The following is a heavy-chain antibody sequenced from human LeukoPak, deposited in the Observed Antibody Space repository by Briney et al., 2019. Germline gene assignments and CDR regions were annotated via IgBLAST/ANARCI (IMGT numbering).Heavy chain of an antibody. J-gene: IGHJ4*02. CDR2: IYYSGST. CDR3: AREDSSSGVDY. Sequence: KPSETPSLTCTVSGGSISSYYWSWIRQPPGKGLEWIGYIYYSGSTNYNPSLKSRVTISVDTSKNQFSLKLSSVTAADTAVYYCAREDSSSGVDYWGQGTLVTVSS. V-gene: IGHV4-59*01. D-gene: IGHD6-6*01. CDR1: GGSISSYY.